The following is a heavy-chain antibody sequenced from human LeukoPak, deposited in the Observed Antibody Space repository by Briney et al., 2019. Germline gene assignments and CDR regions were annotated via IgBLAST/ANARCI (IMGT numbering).Heavy chain of an antibody. Sequence: PSETLSLTCSVSGDSVKTYYWNWIRQPPGRGLEWIGFMCFSGNTNYSPSLKSRVTISVDTSKNQFSLKLSSVTAADTAVYYCARVQFTRYYRIIDYWGQGTLVTVSS. J-gene: IGHJ4*02. CDR2: MCFSGNT. CDR1: GDSVKTYY. V-gene: IGHV4-59*08. D-gene: IGHD3-9*01. CDR3: ARVQFTRYYRIIDY.